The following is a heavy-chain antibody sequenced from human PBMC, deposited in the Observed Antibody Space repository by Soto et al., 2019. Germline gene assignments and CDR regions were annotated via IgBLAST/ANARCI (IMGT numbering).Heavy chain of an antibody. J-gene: IGHJ6*02. CDR1: GYTFTGYY. D-gene: IGHD2-2*01. V-gene: IGHV1-2*02. Sequence: ASVKVSCKASGYTFTGYYMHWVRQAPGQGLEWMGWINPNSGGTNYAQKFQGRVTMTRDTSISTAYMELSRLRSDDTAVYYCARENMPYYYYYGMDVWGQGTTVTVSS. CDR2: INPNSGGT. CDR3: ARENMPYYYYYGMDV.